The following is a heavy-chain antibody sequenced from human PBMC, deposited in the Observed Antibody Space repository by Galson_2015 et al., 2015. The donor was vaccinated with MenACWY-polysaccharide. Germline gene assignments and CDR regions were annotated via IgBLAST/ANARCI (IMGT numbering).Heavy chain of an antibody. Sequence: SLRLSCAASGFTFSSYSMNWVRQAPGKGLEWVSSISSSSSYIYYADSVKGRFTISRDNAKNSLYLQMNSLRAEDTALYYCAKDLSKWIQLWSFDYWGQGTLVTVSS. V-gene: IGHV3-21*04. CDR2: ISSSSSYI. D-gene: IGHD5-18*01. J-gene: IGHJ4*02. CDR1: GFTFSSYS. CDR3: AKDLSKWIQLWSFDY.